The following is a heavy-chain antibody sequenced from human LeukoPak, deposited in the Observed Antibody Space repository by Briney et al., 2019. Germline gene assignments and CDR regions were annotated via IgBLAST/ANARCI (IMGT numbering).Heavy chain of an antibody. Sequence: GRSLRLSCAASGFTFSSYEMNWVRQAPGKGLEWVSYISSSGSTIYYADSVKGRFTISRDNAKNSLYLQMNSLRAEDTAVYYCARDSAGVATIWGQGTLVTVSS. V-gene: IGHV3-48*03. CDR1: GFTFSSYE. CDR3: ARDSAGVATI. D-gene: IGHD5-12*01. CDR2: ISSSGSTI. J-gene: IGHJ4*02.